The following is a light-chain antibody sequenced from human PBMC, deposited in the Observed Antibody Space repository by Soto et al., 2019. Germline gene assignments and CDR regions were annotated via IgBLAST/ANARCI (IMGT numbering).Light chain of an antibody. CDR2: GAS. CDR3: QQYNNWPPGIT. J-gene: IGKJ5*01. V-gene: IGKV3-15*01. Sequence: EIVMTQSPATLSVSPGERATLSCRASQSVSSNLAWYQQKPGQAPRLLLYGASTRATGIPARFSGSGSGTEFTRTISSLQSEDFAVHYCQQYNNWPPGITFGQGTRLEIK. CDR1: QSVSSN.